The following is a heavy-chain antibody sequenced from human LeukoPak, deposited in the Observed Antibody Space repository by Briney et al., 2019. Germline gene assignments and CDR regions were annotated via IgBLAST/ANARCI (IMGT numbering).Heavy chain of an antibody. CDR2: INHSGST. J-gene: IGHJ4*02. D-gene: IGHD2-2*01. V-gene: IGHV4-34*01. CDR1: GGSFSGYY. Sequence: PSETLSLTCAVYGGSFSGYYWSWIRQPPGKGLEWIGEINHSGSTNYNPPLKSRVTISVDTSKNQFSLKLGSVTAADTAVYYCARNSPTVYCSSTSCYGDIDYWGQGTLDTVSS. CDR3: ARNSPTVYCSSTSCYGDIDY.